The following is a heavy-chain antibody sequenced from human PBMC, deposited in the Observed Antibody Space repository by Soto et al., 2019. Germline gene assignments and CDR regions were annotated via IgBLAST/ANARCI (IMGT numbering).Heavy chain of an antibody. D-gene: IGHD3-22*01. V-gene: IGHV3-73*01. J-gene: IGHJ4*02. CDR3: TISTYYYDSSGFYYSDY. CDR2: IRSKANSYAT. Sequence: GGSLRLSCAASGFTFSGSAMHWVRQASGKGLEWVGRIRSKANSYATAYAASVKGRFTISRDDSKNTAYLKMNTLKPEDTAVYYCTISTYYYDSSGFYYSDYWGQGTLVTVSS. CDR1: GFTFSGSA.